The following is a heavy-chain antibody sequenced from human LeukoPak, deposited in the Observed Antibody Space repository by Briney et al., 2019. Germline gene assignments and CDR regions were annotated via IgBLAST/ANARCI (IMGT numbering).Heavy chain of an antibody. CDR2: ISGSGVRT. D-gene: IGHD3-3*01. V-gene: IGHV3-23*01. J-gene: IGHJ5*02. CDR1: GFTFSSYA. CDR3: EIIRRSGGPDSNWFDP. Sequence: PGGSLRLSCAASGFTFSSYAMSWVRQAPGKGLEWVSDISGSGVRTYYADSVQGRFTISRDNSKNTLYLKMNSLRAEVTAVYYCEIIRRSGGPDSNWFDPWGQGTLVTVSS.